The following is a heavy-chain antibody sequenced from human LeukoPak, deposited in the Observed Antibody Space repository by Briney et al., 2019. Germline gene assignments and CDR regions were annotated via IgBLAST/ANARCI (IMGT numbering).Heavy chain of an antibody. CDR2: ITTSSGYI. CDR3: ARADYYDSSGYYSILEYYFDY. CDR1: GFTFSSFG. Sequence: GGSLRLSRAASGFTFSSFGMKWVRQAPGKGLEWVSSITTSSGYIYYADPVKGRFTISRDNAKISLYLQMSSLRAEDTAVYYCARADYYDSSGYYSILEYYFDYWGQGILVTVSS. V-gene: IGHV3-21*01. D-gene: IGHD3-22*01. J-gene: IGHJ4*02.